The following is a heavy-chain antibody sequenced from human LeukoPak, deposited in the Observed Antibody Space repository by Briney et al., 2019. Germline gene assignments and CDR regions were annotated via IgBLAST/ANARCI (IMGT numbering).Heavy chain of an antibody. CDR3: ARDRCSSTSCYDAFDS. CDR2: IYYSGST. J-gene: IGHJ3*02. CDR1: GGSISSYY. D-gene: IGHD2-2*01. V-gene: IGHV4-59*01. Sequence: SETLSLTCTVSGGSISSYYWSWIRQPPGKGLEWIGYIYYSGSTNYNPSLKSRVTISVDTSKNQFSLKLSSVTAADTAVYYCARDRCSSTSCYDAFDSWGQGTMVTVSS.